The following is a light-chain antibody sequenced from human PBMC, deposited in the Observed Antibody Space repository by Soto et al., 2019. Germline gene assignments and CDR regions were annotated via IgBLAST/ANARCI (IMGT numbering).Light chain of an antibody. CDR1: QSVGRW. CDR3: QQYNSFST. J-gene: IGKJ2*01. V-gene: IGKV1-5*03. Sequence: DIQMTQSPSTLSASVGDRVNITCRASQSVGRWLAWNQQKPGKAPKLLVFSASRLDSGAPSRFSGSGSGTDFTLTISSLQPDDFATYYCQQYNSFSTFGQGTKLEIK. CDR2: SAS.